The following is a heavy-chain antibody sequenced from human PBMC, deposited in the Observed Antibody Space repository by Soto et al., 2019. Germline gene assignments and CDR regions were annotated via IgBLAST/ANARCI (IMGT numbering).Heavy chain of an antibody. J-gene: IGHJ3*02. CDR1: GFTFSDYY. D-gene: IGHD3-10*02. CDR3: ARSSLFPYAFDI. CDR2: ISSSSSYI. V-gene: IGHV3-11*06. Sequence: PGGSLRLSCAASGFTFSDYYMSWVRQAPGKGLEWVSYISSSSSYIYYADSVKGRFTISRDNAKNSLYLQMNSLRAEDTAVYYCARSSLFPYAFDIWGQGTMVTVS.